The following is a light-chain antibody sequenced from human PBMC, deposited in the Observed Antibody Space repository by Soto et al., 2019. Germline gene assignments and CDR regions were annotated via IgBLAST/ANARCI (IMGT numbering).Light chain of an antibody. J-gene: IGLJ3*02. CDR3: NSYSRSSTWV. Sequence: QSALTQPASVSGSPGQSITISCTGTSSDVGGYNYVSWYQHHPGKAPKLMIYEVSNRPSGVSNRFSGSKSGNTASLTISGLQAEDEADYYCNSYSRSSTWVFGGGNKLTVL. CDR1: SSDVGGYNY. V-gene: IGLV2-14*01. CDR2: EVS.